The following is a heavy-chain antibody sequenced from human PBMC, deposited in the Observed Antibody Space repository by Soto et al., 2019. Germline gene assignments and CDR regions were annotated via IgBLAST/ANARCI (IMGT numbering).Heavy chain of an antibody. Sequence: GGSLRLSCAASGFTFSNAWMSWVRQAPGKGLEWVGRIKSKTDGGTTDYAAPVKGRFTISREDSKNTLYLQMNSLKTEDTAVYYCTTDPLSYCSSTSCWDVDTAMVHYYYYMDVWGKGTTVTVSS. CDR3: TTDPLSYCSSTSCWDVDTAMVHYYYYMDV. V-gene: IGHV3-15*01. CDR1: GFTFSNAW. CDR2: IKSKTDGGTT. J-gene: IGHJ6*03. D-gene: IGHD2-2*01.